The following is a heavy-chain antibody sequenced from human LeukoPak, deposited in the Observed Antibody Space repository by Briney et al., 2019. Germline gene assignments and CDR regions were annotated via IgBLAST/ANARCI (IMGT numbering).Heavy chain of an antibody. D-gene: IGHD1-26*01. V-gene: IGHV3-7*01. CDR3: ARARIVGALTIDDAFDI. CDR1: GFTFRSYS. Sequence: PGGSLRLSCAASGFTFRSYSMSWVRQAPGKGLEWVANIKQDGSEKYYVDSVKGRFTISRDNAKNSLYLQMNSLRAEDTAVYYCARARIVGALTIDDAFDIWGQGTMVTVSS. J-gene: IGHJ3*02. CDR2: IKQDGSEK.